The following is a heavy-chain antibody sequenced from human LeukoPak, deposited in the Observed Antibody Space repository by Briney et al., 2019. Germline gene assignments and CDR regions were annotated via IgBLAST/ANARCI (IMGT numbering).Heavy chain of an antibody. D-gene: IGHD1-26*01. CDR2: FYDRNGAAST. Sequence: GVSLRLTCSVSGFHFSDYSLNWLRQAPGKELVGISYFYDRNGAASTSYADSVKGRFIISRDAAKNSLFLQMNSLTAEDTAVYYCARDDKWGFDYWGQGTLVTVSS. CDR3: ARDDKWGFDY. CDR1: GFHFSDYS. J-gene: IGHJ4*02. V-gene: IGHV3-48*04.